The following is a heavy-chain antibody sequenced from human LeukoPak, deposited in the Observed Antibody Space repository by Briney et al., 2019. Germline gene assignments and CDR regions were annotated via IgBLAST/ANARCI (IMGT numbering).Heavy chain of an antibody. CDR2: VRSKVNNYAT. V-gene: IGHV3-73*01. J-gene: IGHJ4*02. CDR3: TNNYAGGVGY. D-gene: IGHD5-24*01. CDR1: GFTFSSYA. Sequence: PGGSLRLSCAASGFTFSSYAMSWVRQASGKGLEWLGRVRSKVNNYATTYAESVNGRFTISRDDSKNTAYLQMDSLKTEDTALYYCTNNYAGGVGYWGQGTLVTVSS.